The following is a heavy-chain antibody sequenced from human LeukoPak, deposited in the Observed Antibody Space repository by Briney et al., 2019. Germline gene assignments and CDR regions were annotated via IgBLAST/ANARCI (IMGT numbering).Heavy chain of an antibody. Sequence: SVKVSCKASGGTFSSYAISWVRQAPGQGLEWMGGIIPIFGTANYAQKFQGRVTITADESTSTAYMELSSLRSEDTAVYYCASERKVVPAAFDAFDIWGQGTMVTVSS. CDR3: ASERKVVPAAFDAFDI. CDR2: IIPIFGTA. J-gene: IGHJ3*02. D-gene: IGHD2-2*01. V-gene: IGHV1-69*13. CDR1: GGTFSSYA.